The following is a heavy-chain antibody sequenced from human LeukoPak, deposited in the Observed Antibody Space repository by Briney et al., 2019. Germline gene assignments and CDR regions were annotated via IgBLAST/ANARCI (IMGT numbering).Heavy chain of an antibody. CDR2: INQSGRT. J-gene: IGHJ3*02. CDR1: GGSFSGYY. CDR3: ARDLYNDYDAFDI. Sequence: SETLSLTCAVYGGSFSGYYWGWIRQPPGKGLEWIGEINQSGRTNYNPSLKSRVTMSLDTSKNQFSLKLSSVTAADTAVYYCARDLYNDYDAFDIWGQGTMVTVSS. V-gene: IGHV4-34*01. D-gene: IGHD3-16*01.